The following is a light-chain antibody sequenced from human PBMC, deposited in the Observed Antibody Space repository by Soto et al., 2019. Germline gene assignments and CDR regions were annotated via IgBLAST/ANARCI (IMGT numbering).Light chain of an antibody. Sequence: ETVMTQSPGTLSVSPGERATLSCRASQSVSSNLAWYQQKPGQAPRLLIYDASARATGIPARFSGSGSGTEFTLSMSCLQSEDFAVYYCEQYHEWPFTFSGGTAVEIK. CDR2: DAS. CDR3: EQYHEWPFT. CDR1: QSVSSN. J-gene: IGKJ4*01. V-gene: IGKV3D-15*01.